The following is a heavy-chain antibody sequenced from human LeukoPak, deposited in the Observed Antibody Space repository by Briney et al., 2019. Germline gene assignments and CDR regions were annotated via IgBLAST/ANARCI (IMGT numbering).Heavy chain of an antibody. CDR1: GFTFNNFW. J-gene: IGHJ4*02. V-gene: IGHV3-7*01. CDR2: IKPDGGEK. CDR3: ARDWPDQGGEYGLH. D-gene: IGHD4/OR15-4a*01. Sequence: GGSLRLSCAASGFTFNNFWMTWVRQAPGKGLEWAANIKPDGGEKKYVDSVKGRFTISRDNANNLLYLQMNSLKVEDTAVYYCARDWPDQGGEYGLHWGQGTLVTVSS.